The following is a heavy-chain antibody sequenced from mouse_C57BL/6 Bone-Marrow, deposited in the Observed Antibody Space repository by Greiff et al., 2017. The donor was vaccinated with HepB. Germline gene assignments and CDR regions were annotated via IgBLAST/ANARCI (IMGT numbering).Heavy chain of an antibody. V-gene: IGHV1-26*01. J-gene: IGHJ2*01. D-gene: IGHD1-1*01. CDR3: ARSPLGSSYDYFDY. CDR1: GYTFTDYY. CDR2: INPNNGGT. Sequence: EVKLQQSGPELVKPGASVKISCKASGYTFTDYYMNWVKQSHGKSLEWIGDINPNNGGTSYNQKFKGKATLTVDKSSSTAYMELRSLTSEDSAVYYCARSPLGSSYDYFDYWGQGTTLTVSS.